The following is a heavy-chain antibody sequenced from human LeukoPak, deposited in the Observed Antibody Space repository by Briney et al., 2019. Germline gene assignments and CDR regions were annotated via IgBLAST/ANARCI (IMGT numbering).Heavy chain of an antibody. D-gene: IGHD3-9*01. CDR2: INPSGGST. J-gene: IGHJ4*02. CDR1: GYTFTSYY. V-gene: IGHV1-46*01. Sequence: GASVKVSCKASGYTFTSYYIHWVRQAPGQGLEWMGIINPSGGSTSYAQNFQGRVTMTRDTSTSTVYMELSSLRSEDTAVYYCARDLSQIYDILTGYEGYLDYWGQGTLSPSPQ. CDR3: ARDLSQIYDILTGYEGYLDY.